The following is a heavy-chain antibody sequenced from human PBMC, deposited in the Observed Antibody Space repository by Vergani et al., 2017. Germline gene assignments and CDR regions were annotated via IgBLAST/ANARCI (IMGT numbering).Heavy chain of an antibody. J-gene: IGHJ4*01. Sequence: QVQLQESGPGLVKPSQTLSLTCTVSGGSINSHNYYWSWIRQPAGKGLEWIGRIHTSGSTNYNPSLKSRVTMSEDTSKNQFSLNLTSVTAADTAVYFCARGSGLGGSCYKPLFDFWGHGILVTVSS. CDR2: IHTSGST. CDR3: ARGSGLGGSCYKPLFDF. D-gene: IGHD2-15*01. V-gene: IGHV4-61*02. CDR1: GGSINSHNYY.